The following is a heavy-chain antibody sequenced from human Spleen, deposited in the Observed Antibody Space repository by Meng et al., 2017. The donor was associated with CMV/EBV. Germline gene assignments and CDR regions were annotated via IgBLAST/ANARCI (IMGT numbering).Heavy chain of an antibody. V-gene: IGHV4-39*01. CDR3: AKQVRGYAPAATPPNWFDP. D-gene: IGHD2-2*01. Sequence: RRYDGGWNREPAGKGLEWIGSINYSGRTDYNPSLKSRVTISVDTSKKQFSLKLSSVTAADTALYYCAKQVRGYAPAATPPNWFDPWGQGTLVTVSS. CDR1: RRYD. CDR2: INYSGRT. J-gene: IGHJ5*02.